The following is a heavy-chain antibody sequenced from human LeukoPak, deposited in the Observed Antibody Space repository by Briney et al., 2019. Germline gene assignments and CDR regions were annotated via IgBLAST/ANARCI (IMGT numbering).Heavy chain of an antibody. CDR3: AREIHGWYGWFDP. J-gene: IGHJ5*02. CDR1: GYTFTSYD. CDR2: MNPNSGNT. Sequence: ASVKVSCKASGYTFTSYDINWVRQATGQGLEWMGWMNPNSGNTNYAQKIQGRVTMTTDTSTSTAYMELRSLRSDDTAVYYCAREIHGWYGWFDPWGQGTLVTVSS. D-gene: IGHD6-19*01. V-gene: IGHV1-8*01.